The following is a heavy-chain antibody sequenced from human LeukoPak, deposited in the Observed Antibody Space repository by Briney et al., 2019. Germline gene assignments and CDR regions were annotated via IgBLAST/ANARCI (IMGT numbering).Heavy chain of an antibody. J-gene: IGHJ3*02. D-gene: IGHD5-18*01. V-gene: IGHV4-34*01. Sequence: PSETLSLTCAVYGGSFSGYYWSWIRQPPGNGLEWIGEINHSGSTNYNPSLKSRVTISVDTSKNQFSLKLSSVTAADTAVYYCARVGVDTAEDAFDIWGQGTMVTVSS. CDR2: INHSGST. CDR3: ARVGVDTAEDAFDI. CDR1: GGSFSGYY.